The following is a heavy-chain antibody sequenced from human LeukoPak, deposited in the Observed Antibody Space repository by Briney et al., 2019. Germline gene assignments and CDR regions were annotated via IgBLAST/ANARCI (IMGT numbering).Heavy chain of an antibody. J-gene: IGHJ4*02. CDR1: GGSISSVGYP. CDR3: ARGGDLAYFDY. V-gene: IGHV4-30-2*01. Sequence: SETLSLTCAVSGGSISSVGYPWSWIRQPPGKGLEWIGYIYHSGSTYYNPSLKSRVTISVDRSKNQLSLKLSSVTAADTAVYYCARGGDLAYFDYWGQGTLVTVSS. CDR2: IYHSGST. D-gene: IGHD3-16*01.